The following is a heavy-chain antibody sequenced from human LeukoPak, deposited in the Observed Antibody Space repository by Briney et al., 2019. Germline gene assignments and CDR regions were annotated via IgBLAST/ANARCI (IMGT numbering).Heavy chain of an antibody. V-gene: IGHV1-2*02. D-gene: IGHD2-2*01. CDR2: INPNSGGT. J-gene: IGHJ6*02. Sequence: ASVKVSCKASGYTFTGYYMHWVRQAPGQGLEWMGWINPNSGGTNYAQKFQGRVTMTRDTSISTAYTELSRLRSDDTAVYYCARGPWVWTAAMSYYYYGMDVWGQGTTVTVSS. CDR1: GYTFTGYY. CDR3: ARGPWVWTAAMSYYYYGMDV.